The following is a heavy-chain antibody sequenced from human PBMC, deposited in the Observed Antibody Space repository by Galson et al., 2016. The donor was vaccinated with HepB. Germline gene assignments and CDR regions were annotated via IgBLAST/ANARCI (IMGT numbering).Heavy chain of an antibody. D-gene: IGHD4/OR15-4a*01. CDR3: TRGNLGTSATMAFDY. J-gene: IGHJ4*02. V-gene: IGHV4/OR15-8*02. CDR1: GGSISSNNW. Sequence: SETLSLTCVVSGGSISSNNWWSWVRQPPGKGLEWIGEIHHSGNTNYNPSVKGRVTLSVDKFKNQFSLKLTSVTAADTAVYYCTRGNLGTSATMAFDYWGQGTLVTVSS. CDR2: IHHSGNT.